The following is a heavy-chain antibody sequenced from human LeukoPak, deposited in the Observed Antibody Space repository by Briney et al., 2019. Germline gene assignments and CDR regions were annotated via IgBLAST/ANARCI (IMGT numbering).Heavy chain of an antibody. D-gene: IGHD3-22*01. CDR1: KFIFSEYA. Sequence: GGSLRLSCAASKFIFSEYAMDWVRQAPGKGLEWGAAIGASGSSTYYAASVEGRFTISRDNSKETLYLPMDSLRADDTAVYFCAKSPYYDSSGDAFEIWGQGTLVTVSS. CDR3: AKSPYYDSSGDAFEI. J-gene: IGHJ3*02. V-gene: IGHV3-23*01. CDR2: IGASGSST.